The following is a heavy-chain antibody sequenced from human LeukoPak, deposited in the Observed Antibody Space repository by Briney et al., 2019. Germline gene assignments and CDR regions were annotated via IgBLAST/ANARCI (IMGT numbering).Heavy chain of an antibody. J-gene: IGHJ3*02. CDR3: AIDSTDAFDI. CDR2: INHSGST. D-gene: IGHD3-22*01. V-gene: IGHV4-34*01. CDR1: GGSFSGYY. Sequence: PSETLSLTCAVYGGSFSGYYWSWIRQPPGKGLEWIGEINHSGSTNYNPSLKSRVTISVDTSKNQFSLKLSSVTAADTAVYYCAIDSTDAFDIWGQGTMVTVSS.